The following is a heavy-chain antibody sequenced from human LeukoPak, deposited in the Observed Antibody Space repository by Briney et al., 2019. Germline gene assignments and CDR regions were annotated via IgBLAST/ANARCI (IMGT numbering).Heavy chain of an antibody. CDR1: GFTLSDYY. V-gene: IGHV3-11*04. CDR3: ARGTAAGGSDAFDI. D-gene: IGHD2-21*02. Sequence: GGSLRLSCAASGFTLSDYYMSWIRQSPGKGLEWVSYITYSGTTIYYADSVKGRFTISRDNAKSSLYLQMNSLRAEDTAVYYCARGTAAGGSDAFDIWGQGTMVTVSS. CDR2: ITYSGTTI. J-gene: IGHJ3*02.